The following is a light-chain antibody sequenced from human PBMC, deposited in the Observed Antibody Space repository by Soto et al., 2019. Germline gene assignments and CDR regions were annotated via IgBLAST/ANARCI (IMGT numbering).Light chain of an antibody. Sequence: QSVLTQPPSASGSPGQSVTISCTGTSSDVGGYNYVSWYQQNPGKAPQLIIYEVSKRPSGVPDRISGSNSGNTASLPVSVLQAEDEADYYCSSYADTNNYVFGSGTKVTVL. J-gene: IGLJ1*01. CDR1: SSDVGGYNY. CDR2: EVS. CDR3: SSYADTNNYV. V-gene: IGLV2-8*01.